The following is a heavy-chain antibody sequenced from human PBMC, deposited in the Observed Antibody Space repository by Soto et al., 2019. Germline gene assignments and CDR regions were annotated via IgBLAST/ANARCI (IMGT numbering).Heavy chain of an antibody. D-gene: IGHD3-22*01. CDR1: GGSISSSY. J-gene: IGHJ4*02. CDR2: IYYSGST. V-gene: IGHV4-59*01. Sequence: SETLSLTCTVSGGSISSSYWSWIRQPPGKGLEWIGYIYYSGSTNYNPSLKSRVTISVDTSTHQFSLKLSSVTAADTAVYYCARLLNSSGYYWWSLDYGGQGTLDTVSS. CDR3: ARLLNSSGYYWWSLDY.